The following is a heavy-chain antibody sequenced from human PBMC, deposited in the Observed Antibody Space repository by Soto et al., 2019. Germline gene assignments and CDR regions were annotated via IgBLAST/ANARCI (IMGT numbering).Heavy chain of an antibody. J-gene: IGHJ3*02. Sequence: PGGSLRLSCAAPGFTFDDYTMHWVRQAPGKGLEWVSLISWDGGSTYYADSVKGRFTISRDNSKNSLYLQMNSLRTEDTALYYCAKGDYGDNSGAFDIWGQGTMVTVSS. D-gene: IGHD4-17*01. V-gene: IGHV3-43*01. CDR2: ISWDGGST. CDR3: AKGDYGDNSGAFDI. CDR1: GFTFDDYT.